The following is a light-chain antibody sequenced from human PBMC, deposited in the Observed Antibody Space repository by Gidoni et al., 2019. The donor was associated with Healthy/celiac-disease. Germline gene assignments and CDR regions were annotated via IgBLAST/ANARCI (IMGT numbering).Light chain of an antibody. CDR3: CSYAGSSTYV. V-gene: IGLV2-23*02. J-gene: IGLJ1*01. CDR2: EVS. CDR1: SSDVGSYNL. Sequence: QSALTQPASMSASPCQAITISCTGTSSDVGSYNLVSWYQQHPGKAPKLMIYEVSKRPSGVSNRFSGSKSGNTASLTISGLQAEDEADYYCCSYAGSSTYVFGTGTKVTVL.